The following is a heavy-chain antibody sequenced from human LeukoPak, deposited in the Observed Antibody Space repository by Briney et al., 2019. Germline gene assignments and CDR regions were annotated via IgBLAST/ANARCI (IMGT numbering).Heavy chain of an antibody. V-gene: IGHV4-59*08. D-gene: IGHD3-22*01. CDR1: PDSISSYY. J-gene: IGHJ3*02. Sequence: PSETLSLTSTDPPDSISSYYWSWIRQTPGKGLEWIGHIYYSGSTSYDPSHKSRVTIAVDPYKHQYSLKQSSVTDADTAVYYCARHYDSSGYYSTRAFDSWGQRTMVSVCS. CDR3: ARHYDSSGYYSTRAFDS. CDR2: IYYSGST.